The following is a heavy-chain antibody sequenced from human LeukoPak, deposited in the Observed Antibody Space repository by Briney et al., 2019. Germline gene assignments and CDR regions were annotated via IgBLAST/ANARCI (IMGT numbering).Heavy chain of an antibody. J-gene: IGHJ4*02. CDR2: ISGSGGNT. CDR3: AKTNGYYDY. D-gene: IGHD3-22*01. Sequence: PSETLSLACTVSGGSISSSSYYWGWVRQAPGKGLEWVSSISGSGGNTYYADSVKGRFTISRDNSKSTVYLQMNSLRAEDTAVYHCAKTNGYYDYWGQGTLVTVSS. V-gene: IGHV3-23*01. CDR1: GGSISSSSYY.